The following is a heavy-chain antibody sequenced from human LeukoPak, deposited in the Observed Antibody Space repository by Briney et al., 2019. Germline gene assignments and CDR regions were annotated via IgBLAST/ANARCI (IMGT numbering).Heavy chain of an antibody. V-gene: IGHV3-48*04. D-gene: IGHD5-12*01. Sequence: PGGSLRLSCAASGFTFSSYSMNWVRQAPGKGLEWVSYISSSSTIYYADSVKGRFTISRDNAKNSLYLQMNSLRAEDTAVYYCARVSWPIDYWGQGTLVTVSS. CDR1: GFTFSSYS. CDR2: ISSSSTI. CDR3: ARVSWPIDY. J-gene: IGHJ4*02.